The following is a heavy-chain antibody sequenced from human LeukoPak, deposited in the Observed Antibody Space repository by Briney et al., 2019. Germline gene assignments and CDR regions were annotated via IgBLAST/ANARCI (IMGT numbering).Heavy chain of an antibody. V-gene: IGHV4-30-4*08. D-gene: IGHD1-26*01. CDR1: GGSISSGDFY. CDR3: ARDSSGSYPLLFDY. CDR2: IYYSGST. Sequence: SETLSLTCTVSGGSISSGDFYWSWIRQPPGKGLEWIGYIYYSGSTYYNPSLKSRVTISVDTSKNQFTLKLSSVTAADTAVYYCARDSSGSYPLLFDYWGQGTLVTVSS. J-gene: IGHJ4*02.